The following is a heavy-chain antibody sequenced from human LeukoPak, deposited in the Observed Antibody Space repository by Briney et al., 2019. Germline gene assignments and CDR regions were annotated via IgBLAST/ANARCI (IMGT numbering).Heavy chain of an antibody. Sequence: WASVKVSCKASGGTFSSYAISWVRQAPGQGLEWMGRIIPILGIANYAQKFQGRVTITADKSTSTAYMELSSLRSEDTAVYYCARVSGSIAARSDAFDIWGQGTMVTVSS. CDR1: GGTFSSYA. J-gene: IGHJ3*02. V-gene: IGHV1-69*04. CDR3: ARVSGSIAARSDAFDI. D-gene: IGHD6-6*01. CDR2: IIPILGIA.